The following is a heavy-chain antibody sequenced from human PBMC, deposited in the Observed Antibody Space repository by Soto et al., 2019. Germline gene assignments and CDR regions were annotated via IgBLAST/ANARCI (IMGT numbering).Heavy chain of an antibody. Sequence: QVQLVESGGGVVQPGRSLRLSCEASGFTFSSYAMHWVRQAPGKGLEWVAVISYDGSNKYYADSVKGRFTISRDNSKNTLYLQMNSLRAEDTDVYYCARDHRYCSVGSCYSQYYYGIDVWGQGTTVPGFS. CDR3: ARDHRYCSVGSCYSQYYYGIDV. D-gene: IGHD2-15*01. CDR2: ISYDGSNK. J-gene: IGHJ6*02. CDR1: GFTFSSYA. V-gene: IGHV3-30-3*01.